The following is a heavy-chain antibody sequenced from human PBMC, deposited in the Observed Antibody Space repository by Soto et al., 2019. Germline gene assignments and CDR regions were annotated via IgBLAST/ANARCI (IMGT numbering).Heavy chain of an antibody. CDR3: ATALLKSKRGGLGYDYGMDV. CDR2: ISFDGDIT. J-gene: IGHJ6*02. D-gene: IGHD3-16*01. V-gene: IGHV3-30-3*01. CDR1: GGNFISYA. Sequence: QEQLVGSGGGGVQPGRSLRVSCRYSGGNFISYAVHLVRQAPCKGLAWLAAISFDGDITDYADAVKGRFTIYKENSKSTVSLQMDSMRREDTAVYYCATALLKSKRGGLGYDYGMDVWGQGTTVTVSS.